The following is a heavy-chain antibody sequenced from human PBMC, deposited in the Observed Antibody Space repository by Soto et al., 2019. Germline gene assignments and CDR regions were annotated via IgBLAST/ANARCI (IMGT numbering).Heavy chain of an antibody. Sequence: QVQLVESGGGVVQPGRSLRLSCAASGFTFSSYGMHWVRQAPGKGLEWVAVISYDGSYKYYADSVKGRFTISRDNSKKMLYLQMYGFRAEGTAVYYCPKWNGGFDYWGQGTLVTVSS. V-gene: IGHV3-30*18. J-gene: IGHJ4*02. CDR2: ISYDGSYK. D-gene: IGHD1-1*01. CDR3: PKWNGGFDY. CDR1: GFTFSSYG.